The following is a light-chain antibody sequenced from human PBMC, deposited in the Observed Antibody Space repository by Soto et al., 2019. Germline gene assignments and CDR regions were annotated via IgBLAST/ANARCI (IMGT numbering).Light chain of an antibody. Sequence: QSALTQPASVSGSPGQSITISCTGTSSDVGGYNYVSWYQQHLGKAPKLMIYDVSNRPSGVSNRFSGSKSGNTASLTISGLQAEDEADYYCSSYTSSSVYVFGTGTKVTVL. CDR2: DVS. J-gene: IGLJ1*01. CDR1: SSDVGGYNY. CDR3: SSYTSSSVYV. V-gene: IGLV2-14*01.